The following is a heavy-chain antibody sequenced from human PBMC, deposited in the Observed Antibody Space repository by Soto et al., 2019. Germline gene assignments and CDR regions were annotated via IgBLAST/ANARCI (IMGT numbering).Heavy chain of an antibody. V-gene: IGHV4-59*01. D-gene: IGHD2-2*01. CDR1: GGSIDYYY. Sequence: SETLSLTCAVSGGSIDYYYWSWIRQPPGKGLEWIGDVSDSGRTNYNPSLRTRVTISVDTSKKQFSLRVNSVTAADTAVSYGGRESTTWFPYYGIDFWGQGTTVTVSS. CDR2: VSDSGRT. CDR3: GRESTTWFPYYGIDF. J-gene: IGHJ6*02.